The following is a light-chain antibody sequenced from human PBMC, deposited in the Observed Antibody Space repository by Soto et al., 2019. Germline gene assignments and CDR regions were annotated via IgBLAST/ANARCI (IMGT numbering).Light chain of an antibody. CDR3: QQYNKWPLT. Sequence: EIVMTQSPATLSVSPGERATLSCRASQSVSSDLVWYQQKAGQAPRLLIYDTSTRATGIPARFSGSGSGTEFTLPISRMQYEDSAVYHCQQYNKWPLTFGGGTKVDIK. CDR1: QSVSSD. J-gene: IGKJ4*01. V-gene: IGKV3-15*01. CDR2: DTS.